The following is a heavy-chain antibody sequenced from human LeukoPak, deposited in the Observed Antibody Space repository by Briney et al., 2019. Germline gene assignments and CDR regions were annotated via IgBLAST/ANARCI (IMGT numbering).Heavy chain of an antibody. CDR2: IIPILGIA. CDR3: ARAGGKGSTY. J-gene: IGHJ4*02. Sequence: SAKVSCKASGGTFSSYAISWVRQAPGQGLEWMGRIIPILGIANYAQKFQGRVTITADKSTSTAYMELSSLRSEDTAVYYCARAGGKGSTYWGQGTLVTVSS. V-gene: IGHV1-69*04. D-gene: IGHD4-23*01. CDR1: GGTFSSYA.